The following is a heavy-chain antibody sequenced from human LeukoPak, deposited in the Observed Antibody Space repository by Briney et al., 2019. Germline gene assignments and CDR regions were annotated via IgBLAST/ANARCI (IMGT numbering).Heavy chain of an antibody. CDR2: ISACNGNT. D-gene: IGHD2-2*02. Sequence: ASVKVSCKASGYTFTSYGISWVRQAPGQRLEWMGWISACNGNTNYAQKLQGRVTMTTDTSTTTAYMELRSLRSDDTAVYYCARDQSVVIVPAAIVYWGQGTLVTVSS. CDR3: ARDQSVVIVPAAIVY. J-gene: IGHJ4*02. CDR1: GYTFTSYG. V-gene: IGHV1-18*01.